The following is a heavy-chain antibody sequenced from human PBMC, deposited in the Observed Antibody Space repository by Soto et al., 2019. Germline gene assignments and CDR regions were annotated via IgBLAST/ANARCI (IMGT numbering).Heavy chain of an antibody. CDR3: AKDRMVSPYYFAY. D-gene: IGHD2-21*01. CDR1: GFTFSNYA. J-gene: IGHJ4*02. Sequence: QVQLVESGGGVVQPGRSLRLSCAASGFTFSNYAMNWVRQAPGKGLEWVAVISYDGSNKYYADSVKGRFTISRDNSKNTLYLQVNSLRAEDTAVYYCAKDRMVSPYYFAYWGQGTLVTVSS. V-gene: IGHV3-30*18. CDR2: ISYDGSNK.